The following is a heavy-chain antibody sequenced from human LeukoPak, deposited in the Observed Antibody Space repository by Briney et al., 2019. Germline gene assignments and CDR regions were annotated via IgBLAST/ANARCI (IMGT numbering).Heavy chain of an antibody. CDR2: IYYTGST. J-gene: IGHJ4*02. V-gene: IGHV4-59*11. CDR3: ASAPNGYYPLDY. Sequence: SETLSLTCTVSGGSMSTHFWTWIRQPPGMGLEWIGYIYYTGSTNYNPSLKSRVTISLDTSKNQFSLHLSFVTAADTAVFYCASAPNGYYPLDYWGQGTLVTVSS. CDR1: GGSMSTHF. D-gene: IGHD3-22*01.